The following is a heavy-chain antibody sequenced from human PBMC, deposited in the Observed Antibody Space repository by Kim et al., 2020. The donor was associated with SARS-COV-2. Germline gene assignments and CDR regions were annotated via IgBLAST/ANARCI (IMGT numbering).Heavy chain of an antibody. V-gene: IGHV3-23*01. CDR3: AKFNSIGSSSPGGFDY. Sequence: GGSLRLSCAASGFTFSSYAMSWVRQAPGKGLEWVSAISGSGGSTYYADSVKGRFTISRDNSKNTLYLQMNSLRAEDTAVYYCAKFNSIGSSSPGGFDYWGQGTLVTVSS. CDR1: GFTFSSYA. J-gene: IGHJ4*02. CDR2: ISGSGGST. D-gene: IGHD6-6*01.